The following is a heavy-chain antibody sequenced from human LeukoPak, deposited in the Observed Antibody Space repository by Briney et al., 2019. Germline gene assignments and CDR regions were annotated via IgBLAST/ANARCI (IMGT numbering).Heavy chain of an antibody. D-gene: IGHD2-2*01. Sequence: ASVKVSCKSSGGTFSSYAISWVRQAPGQGLDWMGVIIPMFRTPKYAQKFQGRVTITTDEFTSTEYMELSSLATEDTDVYYCASGAYCSNTSCYNGAFDIWGQGTMVTVSS. J-gene: IGHJ3*02. CDR3: ASGAYCSNTSCYNGAFDI. CDR2: IIPMFRTP. CDR1: GGTFSSYA. V-gene: IGHV1-69*05.